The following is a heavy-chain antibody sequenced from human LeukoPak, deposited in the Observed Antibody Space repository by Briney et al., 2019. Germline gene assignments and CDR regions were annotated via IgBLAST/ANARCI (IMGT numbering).Heavy chain of an antibody. V-gene: IGHV1-69*05. Sequence: SVKVSCKASGGTFSSYAISGVRQAPGQGLEGMGGMIPIFGTANYAQKFQGRVTITTDESSSAPYMEPSGLLSEDTHVYYCATVRSIKIFAVPKYGFDYWGKGTLVTVSS. J-gene: IGHJ4*02. CDR3: ATVRSIKIFAVPKYGFDY. CDR1: GGTFSSYA. CDR2: MIPIFGTA. D-gene: IGHD3-3*01.